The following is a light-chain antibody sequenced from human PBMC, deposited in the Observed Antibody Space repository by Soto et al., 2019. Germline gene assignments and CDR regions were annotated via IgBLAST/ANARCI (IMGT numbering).Light chain of an antibody. J-gene: IGKJ1*01. CDR2: RAS. V-gene: IGKV3-15*01. CDR1: QTIYSN. Sequence: MVMTQSPATLSVSPGERATLSCRAGQTIYSNVAWYQQRPGQAPRLLIYRASTRATGVPARFSGSGSGTEFTLTISSLQSEDFALYYCQQYQNLWTFGQGTKVDIK. CDR3: QQYQNLWT.